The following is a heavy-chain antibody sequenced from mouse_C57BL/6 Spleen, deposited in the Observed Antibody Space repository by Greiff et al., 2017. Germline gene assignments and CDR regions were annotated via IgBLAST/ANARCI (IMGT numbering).Heavy chain of an antibody. CDR3: ARRSTTVVEAYAMDY. D-gene: IGHD1-1*01. CDR1: GFSLTSYG. V-gene: IGHV2-2*01. Sequence: QVQLKESGPGLVQPSQSLSITCTVSGFSLTSYGVHWVRQSPGKGLEWLGVIWSGGSTDYNAAFISRLSISKDNSKSQVFFKMNSLQADDTTIYYCARRSTTVVEAYAMDYWGQGTSVTVSS. CDR2: IWSGGST. J-gene: IGHJ4*01.